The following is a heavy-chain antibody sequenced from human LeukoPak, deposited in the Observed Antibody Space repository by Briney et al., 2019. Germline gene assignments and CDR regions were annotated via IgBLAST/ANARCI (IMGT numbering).Heavy chain of an antibody. CDR3: ARDPHAGIFDS. J-gene: IGHJ4*02. V-gene: IGHV3-48*02. Sequence: PGGSLRLSCATSGFTFGDFHMNCLRQAPGKGLEHVSYISSGGSTTYYADSVVGRFSISRDDAKNFLYLQMDSLRDGDTAVYYCARDPHAGIFDSWGQGTLVTVSS. CDR2: ISSGGSTT. CDR1: GFTFGDFH.